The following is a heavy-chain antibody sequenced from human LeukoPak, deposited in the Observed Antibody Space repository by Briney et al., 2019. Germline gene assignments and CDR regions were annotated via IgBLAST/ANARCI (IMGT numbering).Heavy chain of an antibody. CDR2: IYYSGST. Sequence: SETLSLTCAVYGGSFSDYYWTWIRQPPGKGLEWIGSIYYSGSTYYNPSLKSRVTISVDTSKNQFSLKLSSVTAADTAVYYCARLATVTTILDYWGQGTLVTVSS. CDR3: ARLATVTTILDY. V-gene: IGHV4-34*01. D-gene: IGHD4-17*01. CDR1: GGSFSDYY. J-gene: IGHJ4*02.